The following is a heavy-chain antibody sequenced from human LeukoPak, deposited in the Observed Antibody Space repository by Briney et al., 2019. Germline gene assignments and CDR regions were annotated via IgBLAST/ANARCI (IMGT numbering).Heavy chain of an antibody. Sequence: SETLSLTCTVSLDSTTSNFWSWVRQPPGKGLEWIGEISHSGNTNYNPSLEGRVTMFVDNSKNQFSLQLTSVTAADTAVYFCARVTGTTPFDCWGQGTLVTVSS. CDR1: LDSTTSNF. CDR3: ARVTGTTPFDC. CDR2: ISHSGNT. V-gene: IGHV4-4*02. D-gene: IGHD1-1*01. J-gene: IGHJ4*02.